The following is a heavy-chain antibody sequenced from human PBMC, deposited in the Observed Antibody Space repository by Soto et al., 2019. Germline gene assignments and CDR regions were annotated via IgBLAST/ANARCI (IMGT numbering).Heavy chain of an antibody. D-gene: IGHD3-22*01. V-gene: IGHV3-15*07. Sequence: PGGSLRLSCAASGFTFDDYAMHWVRQAPGKGLEWVGRIKSKTDGGTTDYAAPVKGRFTISRDDSKNTLYLQMNSLKTEDTAVYYCTTRITMIVVVIQFDYWGQGTLVTVSS. CDR2: IKSKTDGGTT. CDR1: GFTFDDYA. J-gene: IGHJ4*02. CDR3: TTRITMIVVVIQFDY.